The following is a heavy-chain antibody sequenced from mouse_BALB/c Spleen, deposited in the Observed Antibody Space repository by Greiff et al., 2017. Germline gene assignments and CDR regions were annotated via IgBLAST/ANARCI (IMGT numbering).Heavy chain of an antibody. D-gene: IGHD1-1*01. CDR3: ARGGYYGSSHYFDY. J-gene: IGHJ2*01. CDR2: ISSGGST. V-gene: IGHV5-6-5*01. Sequence: DVKLQESGGGLVKPGGSLKLSCAASGFTFSSYAMSWVRQTPEKRLEWVASISSGGSTYYPDSVKGRFTISRDNARNILYLQMSSLRSEDTAMYYCARGGYYGSSHYFDYWGQGTTLTVSS. CDR1: GFTFSSYA.